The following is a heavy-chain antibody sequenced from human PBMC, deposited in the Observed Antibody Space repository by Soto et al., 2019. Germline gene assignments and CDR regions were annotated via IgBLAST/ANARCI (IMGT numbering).Heavy chain of an antibody. J-gene: IGHJ3*02. CDR2: IKQDGNEK. D-gene: IGHD6-19*01. CDR1: GLTISHYW. CDR3: ARGLGSSGWYSPWDAFDI. Sequence: WVPLTLSCAVCGLTISHYWMSCVSQAPGKGLEWVANIKQDGNEKYYVDSVKGRFTISRDNAKNSLYLQMNSLRAEDTAVYYCARGLGSSGWYSPWDAFDIWGQGTMVTVS. V-gene: IGHV3-7*01.